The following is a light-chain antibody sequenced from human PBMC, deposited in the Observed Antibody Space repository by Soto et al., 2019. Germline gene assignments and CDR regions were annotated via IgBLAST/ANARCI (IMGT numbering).Light chain of an antibody. V-gene: IGLV1-44*01. Sequence: QSVLTQPPSASGTPGQRVTISCSGSSSNIGANTVSWYQQLPGTAPKLLIYSNDQRPSGVPDRFSGSKSGTSASLAISGLQSEDEAQYYCAAWDDSVTGLVFGGGTKVTVL. CDR3: AAWDDSVTGLV. CDR1: SSNIGANT. CDR2: SND. J-gene: IGLJ2*01.